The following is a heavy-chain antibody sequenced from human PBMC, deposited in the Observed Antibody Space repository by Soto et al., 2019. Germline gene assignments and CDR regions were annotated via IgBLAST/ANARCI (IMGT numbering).Heavy chain of an antibody. V-gene: IGHV4-30-4*01. J-gene: IGHJ5*02. Sequence: ASETLSLTCTVSGGSISSGDYYWSWIRQPPGKGLEWIGYIYYSGSTYYNPSLKSRVTISVDTSKNQFSLKLSSVTAAGTAVYYCARGEASTIFGVVISFGPHRPVGIGNWFDPWGQGTLVTVSS. CDR1: GGSISSGDYY. CDR3: ARGEASTIFGVVISFGPHRPVGIGNWFDP. D-gene: IGHD3-3*01. CDR2: IYYSGST.